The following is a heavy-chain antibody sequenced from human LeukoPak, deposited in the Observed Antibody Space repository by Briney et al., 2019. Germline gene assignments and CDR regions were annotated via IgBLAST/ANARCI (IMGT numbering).Heavy chain of an antibody. V-gene: IGHV3-21*01. CDR2: ISSSSSYI. J-gene: IGHJ4*02. CDR3: ARDRYSSSWYEGFDY. D-gene: IGHD6-13*01. Sequence: GGSLRLSCAASGFTFSSYSMNWVRQAPGKGLEWVSSISSSSSYIYYADSVKGRFTISRDNAKNSLYLQMNSLRAEDTAVYYCARDRYSSSWYEGFDYWGQGTLVTVSS. CDR1: GFTFSSYS.